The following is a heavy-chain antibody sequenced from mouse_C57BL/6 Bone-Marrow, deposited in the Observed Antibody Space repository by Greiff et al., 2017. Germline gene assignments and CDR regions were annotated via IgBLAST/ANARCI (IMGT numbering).Heavy chain of an antibody. CDR1: CYAFSSSW. D-gene: IGHD2-4*01. CDR2: IYPGDGDT. V-gene: IGHV1-82*01. CDR3: ARWDYDYGPFAY. J-gene: IGHJ3*01. Sequence: QVQLKQSGPELVKPGASVQISCKASCYAFSSSWMNWVKQRPGQGLEWIGRIYPGDGDTNYNGKFKGKATRTEDKASSTAYMQLSSLTSEDSAVYFCARWDYDYGPFAYWGQGTLVTVSA.